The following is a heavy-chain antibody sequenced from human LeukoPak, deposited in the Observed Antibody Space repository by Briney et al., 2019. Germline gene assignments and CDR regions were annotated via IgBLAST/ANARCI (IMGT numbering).Heavy chain of an antibody. CDR2: INPNSGVT. V-gene: IGHV1-2*06. D-gene: IGHD3-10*01. CDR1: GYTFTGYH. J-gene: IGHJ6*02. CDR3: ARDRSGILGYYYNGMDV. Sequence: GASVKVSCKASGYTFTGYHVHWVRQAPGQGLEWMGRINPNSGVTNYAQKVQGRVTMTRHTSITTAHMELSRLRSDDTAVYYCARDRSGILGYYYNGMDVWGQGTTVTVSS.